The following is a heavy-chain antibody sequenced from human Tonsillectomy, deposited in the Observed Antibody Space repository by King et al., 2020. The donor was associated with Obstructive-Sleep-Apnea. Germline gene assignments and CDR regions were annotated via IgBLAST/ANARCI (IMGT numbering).Heavy chain of an antibody. Sequence: VQLQESGPGLVKPSQTLSLTCTVSGGSISSGGYYWRWIRQPPGKGLEWIGYIYSSGSTYYNPSLKSRVTISVDTSKNQCSLKPSPVTAADTAVYYCAAEYGSGSYFFDYWGQGTLGTVSS. J-gene: IGHJ4*02. CDR1: GGSISSGGYY. CDR3: AAEYGSGSYFFDY. CDR2: IYSSGST. D-gene: IGHD3-10*01. V-gene: IGHV4-31*03.